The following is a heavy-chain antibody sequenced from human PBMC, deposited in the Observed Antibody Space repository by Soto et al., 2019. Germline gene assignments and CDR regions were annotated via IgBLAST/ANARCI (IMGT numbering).Heavy chain of an antibody. D-gene: IGHD2-15*01. CDR1: GYTFTSYA. CDR3: ARDRGYCSGGSCSSDWFDP. J-gene: IGHJ5*02. V-gene: IGHV1-18*01. CDR2: INTYNGNT. Sequence: QVQLVQSGAEVKKPGASVKVSCKASGYTFTSYAITWVRQAPGQGREWMGGINTYNGNTNYVQKLQGRVTMTTDTSTSTAYMELRSLRSDDTAVYYCARDRGYCSGGSCSSDWFDPWGQGTLVTVSS.